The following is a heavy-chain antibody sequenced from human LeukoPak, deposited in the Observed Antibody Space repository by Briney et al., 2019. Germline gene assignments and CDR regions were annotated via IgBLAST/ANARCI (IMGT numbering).Heavy chain of an antibody. V-gene: IGHV4-59*12. D-gene: IGHD3-10*01. CDR3: ARERYGSGSFLGLVDYYYGMDV. J-gene: IGHJ6*02. CDR2: IYYSGST. CDR1: GGSISSYY. Sequence: SETLSLTCTVSGGSISSYYWSWIRQPPGKGLEWIGYIYYSGSTNYNPSLKSRVTISVDTSKNQFSLKLSSVTAADTAVYYCARERYGSGSFLGLVDYYYGMDVWGQGTTVTVSS.